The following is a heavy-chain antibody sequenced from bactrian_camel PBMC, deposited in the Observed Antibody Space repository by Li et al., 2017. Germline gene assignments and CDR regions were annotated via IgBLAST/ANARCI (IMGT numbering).Heavy chain of an antibody. Sequence: HVQLVESGGGSVQAGGSLRLACAASGNTYSSRCMGWFRQAPGDEREEEREGAATIDRDGSTTYADSVKGRFTISKDNAKNTVYLHMNNLRPEDTAMYFCASGPATGTLATMLRNQQLWLRWGQGTQVTVS. D-gene: IGHD4*01. CDR3: ASGPATGTLATMLRNQQLWLR. V-gene: IGHV3S53*01. CDR1: GNTYSSRC. CDR2: IDRDGST. J-gene: IGHJ4*01.